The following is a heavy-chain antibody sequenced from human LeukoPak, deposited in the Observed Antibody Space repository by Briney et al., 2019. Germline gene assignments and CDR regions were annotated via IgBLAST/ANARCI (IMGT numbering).Heavy chain of an antibody. CDR3: ARLRVSGSLYDALDI. Sequence: PGGSLRLSCAASGFTFSTYTMNWVRQAPGKGLEWVSLISSTDGSIYYADSVKGRFTISRDNAKNSLYLQMNSLRAEDTAVYYCARLRVSGSLYDALDIWGQGTMITVSS. V-gene: IGHV3-21*01. CDR2: ISSTDGSI. D-gene: IGHD1-26*01. J-gene: IGHJ3*02. CDR1: GFTFSTYT.